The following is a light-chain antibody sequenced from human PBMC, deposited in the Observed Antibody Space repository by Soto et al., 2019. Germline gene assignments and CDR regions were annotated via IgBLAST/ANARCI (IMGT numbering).Light chain of an antibody. CDR1: SSDVGGYNY. Sequence: QSALTQPRSVSGSPGQSVTISCTGTSSDVGGYNYVSWYQQHPGKAPKLIIYDVSKRPSGVPDRFSGSKSGNTASLTISGLQAEDATDYYCCSYADSYTWLFGGGTKLTVL. J-gene: IGLJ2*01. CDR2: DVS. V-gene: IGLV2-11*01. CDR3: CSYADSYTWL.